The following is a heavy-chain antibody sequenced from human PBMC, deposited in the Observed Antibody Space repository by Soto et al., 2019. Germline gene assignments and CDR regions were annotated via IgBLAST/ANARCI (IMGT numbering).Heavy chain of an antibody. CDR1: GGTFSTYT. D-gene: IGHD3-22*01. Sequence: QVQLVQSGAEVKKPGSSVKVSCKASGGTFSTYTITWVRQAPGQGLSWMGRIIPIIGIINYAQKFHGRVTITPHKFTGTAYMEVTRLSSDDTAVYYCEGDPDSHYNDSHASSYPWGQGTLVTVSS. V-gene: IGHV1-69*08. CDR3: EGDPDSHYNDSHASSYP. J-gene: IGHJ5*02. CDR2: IIPIIGII.